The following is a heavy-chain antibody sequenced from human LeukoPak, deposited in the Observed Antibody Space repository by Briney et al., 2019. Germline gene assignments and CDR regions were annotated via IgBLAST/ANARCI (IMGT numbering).Heavy chain of an antibody. D-gene: IGHD3-22*01. Sequence: ESGPTLVKPTQTLTLTCTFSGFSLSTSGVGVGWIRQPPGEALEWLALIYWNDDKRYSPSLKSRLTITKDTSKNQVVLTMTNMDPVDTATYYCAHRRRENYYDSSGYYLDYFDYWGQGTLVTVSS. CDR2: IYWNDDK. CDR3: AHRRRENYYDSSGYYLDYFDY. CDR1: GFSLSTSGVG. V-gene: IGHV2-5*01. J-gene: IGHJ4*02.